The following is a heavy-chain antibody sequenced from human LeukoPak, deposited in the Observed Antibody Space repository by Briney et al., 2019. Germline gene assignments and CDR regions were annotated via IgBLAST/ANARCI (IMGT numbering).Heavy chain of an antibody. Sequence: ASVKVSCKASGYTFTSYAMHWVRQAPGQRLEWMGWINAGNGNTKYSQKLQGRVTITRDTPASTAYMELSSLRSEDTAVYYCARKYCSSTSCSWFDPWGQGTLVTVSS. CDR1: GYTFTSYA. V-gene: IGHV1-3*01. J-gene: IGHJ5*02. CDR3: ARKYCSSTSCSWFDP. CDR2: INAGNGNT. D-gene: IGHD2-2*01.